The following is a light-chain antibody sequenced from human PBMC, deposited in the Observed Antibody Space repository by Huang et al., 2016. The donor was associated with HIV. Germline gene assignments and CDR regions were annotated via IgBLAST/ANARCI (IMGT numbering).Light chain of an antibody. CDR3: HQYNNWPPAWT. Sequence: EIVVTQSPATVSVSPGERATLSCRASQSIGDNVAWYQQKPGQAPKLLLYGDSMRATGIQARFSGSGSGTEFALTISSLQSEDFAVYYCHQYNNWPPAWTFGQGTKVEIK. CDR1: QSIGDN. J-gene: IGKJ1*01. CDR2: GDS. V-gene: IGKV3-15*01.